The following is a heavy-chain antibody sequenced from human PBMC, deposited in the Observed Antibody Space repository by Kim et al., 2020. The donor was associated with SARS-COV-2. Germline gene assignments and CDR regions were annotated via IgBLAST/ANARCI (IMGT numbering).Heavy chain of an antibody. CDR2: ISSDADNN. V-gene: IGHV3-23*01. CDR1: GFTFSTSA. J-gene: IGHJ2*01. Sequence: GGSLRLSCVASGFTFSTSAMSWVRQAPGKGLEWVSGISSDADNNSYADSVRGRFTFSSDKSKNTMYSQMNSLRDEATAMYYCSRMLILGLKIYFWY. CDR3: SRMLILGLKIYFWY. D-gene: IGHD3-16*01.